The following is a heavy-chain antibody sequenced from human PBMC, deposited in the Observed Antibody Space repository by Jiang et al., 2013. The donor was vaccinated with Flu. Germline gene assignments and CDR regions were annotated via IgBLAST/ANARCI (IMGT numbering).Heavy chain of an antibody. Sequence: SGAEVKKPGASVKVSCKASGYTFTSYYMHWVRQAPGQGLEWMGIINPSGGSTSYAQKFQGRVTMTRDTSTSTVYMELSSLRSEDTAVYYCARDDMIVVDYYYYGMDVWGKGTTVTVSS. D-gene: IGHD3-22*01. J-gene: IGHJ6*04. CDR2: INPSGGST. CDR1: GYTFTSYY. CDR3: ARDDMIVVDYYYYGMDV. V-gene: IGHV1-46*01.